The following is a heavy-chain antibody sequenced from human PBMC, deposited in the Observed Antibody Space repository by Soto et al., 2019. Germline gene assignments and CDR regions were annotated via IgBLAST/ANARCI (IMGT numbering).Heavy chain of an antibody. D-gene: IGHD1-1*01. CDR1: GFTFSSYG. J-gene: IGHJ5*02. CDR3: VQGRYPTMATPLDH. V-gene: IGHV3-30*03. Sequence: GGSLRLSCAASGFTFSSYGIHWVRQAPGKGLEWVALISYDGSNKYYADSVKGRFTISRDDAKNSLYLQMNSLRRGDAALYYCVQGRYPTMATPLDHWGQGTLVTVSS. CDR2: ISYDGSNK.